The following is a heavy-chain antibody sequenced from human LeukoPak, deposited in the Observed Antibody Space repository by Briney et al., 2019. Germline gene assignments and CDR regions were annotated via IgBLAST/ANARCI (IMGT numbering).Heavy chain of an antibody. CDR1: GFTFSSYG. V-gene: IGHV3-30*18. CDR3: AKDLLHGAPLSSLDY. Sequence: HPGGSLRLSCAASGFTFSSYGMHWVRQAPGKGLEWVAVISYDGSNKYYADSVKGRFTISRDNSKNTLYLQMNSLRAEDTAVYYCAKDLLHGAPLSSLDYWGQGTLVTVSS. CDR2: ISYDGSNK. J-gene: IGHJ4*02. D-gene: IGHD4-17*01.